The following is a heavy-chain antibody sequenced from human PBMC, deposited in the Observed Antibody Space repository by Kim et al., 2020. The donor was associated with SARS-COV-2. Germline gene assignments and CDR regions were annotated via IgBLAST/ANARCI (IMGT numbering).Heavy chain of an antibody. Sequence: SVKVSCKASGGTFSSYAISWVRQAPGQGLEWMGGIIPIFGTANYAQKFQGRVTITADESTSTAYMELSSLRSEDTAVYYCVGGSGSYYTDGVDYWGQGTLVTVSS. D-gene: IGHD3-10*01. CDR1: GGTFSSYA. J-gene: IGHJ4*02. CDR2: IIPIFGTA. CDR3: VGGSGSYYTDGVDY. V-gene: IGHV1-69*13.